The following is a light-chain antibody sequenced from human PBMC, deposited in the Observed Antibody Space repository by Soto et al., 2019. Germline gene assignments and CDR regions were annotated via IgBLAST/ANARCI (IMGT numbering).Light chain of an antibody. CDR2: DVS. CDR1: SSDVGGYNY. CDR3: CSYAGSYPYV. J-gene: IGLJ1*01. Sequence: QSALTQPRSGSGSPGQSVTISCTGTSSDVGGYNYVSWYQQHPGKAPKLMIYDVSKRPSGVPDRFSGSKSGNTASLTISWLQVEDEADYYCCSYAGSYPYVFGSGTKVTVL. V-gene: IGLV2-11*01.